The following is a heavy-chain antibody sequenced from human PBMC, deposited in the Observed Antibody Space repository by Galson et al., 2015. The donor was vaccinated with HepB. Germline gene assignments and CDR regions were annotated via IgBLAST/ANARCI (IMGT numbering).Heavy chain of an antibody. D-gene: IGHD7-27*01. CDR3: ARTTHWGDAFDI. J-gene: IGHJ3*02. Sequence: PALVKPTPTLTLTCTFSGFSFTTGAVRVGWIRQPPGKALEWLARIDWDDDKFYRTSLKTRLTISKDTSKNQVVLTMTDMDPVDTATYFCARTTHWGDAFDIWGQGTKVTVTS. V-gene: IGHV2-70*04. CDR1: GFSFTTGAVR. CDR2: IDWDDDK.